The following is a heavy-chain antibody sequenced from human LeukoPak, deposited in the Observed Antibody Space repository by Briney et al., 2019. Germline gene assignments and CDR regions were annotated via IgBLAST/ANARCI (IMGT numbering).Heavy chain of an antibody. Sequence: GGSLRLSCAASGFTFSNYNMNWVRQAPGKGVEWVSYISSRGSYTYYADSVKGRFTISRDNAKNSLYLQMNSLGAEDTAVYYCARIDAFDIWGQGTMVTVSS. J-gene: IGHJ3*02. CDR2: ISSRGSYT. V-gene: IGHV3-21*06. CDR1: GFTFSNYN. CDR3: ARIDAFDI.